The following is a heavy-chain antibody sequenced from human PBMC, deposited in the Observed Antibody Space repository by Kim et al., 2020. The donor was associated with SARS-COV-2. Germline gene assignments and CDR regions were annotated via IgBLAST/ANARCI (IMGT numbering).Heavy chain of an antibody. V-gene: IGHV4-61*01. CDR3: ARDGGGGMDV. CDR1: GGSVSIGSYY. Sequence: SETLSLTCSVSGGSVSIGSYYWSWVRQPPGKGLEWIGYIYYSGTTNYNPSLKSRVTISADTSKNQFSLKLSSVTAADTAVYYCARDGGGGMDVWGQGTTVTVSS. J-gene: IGHJ6*02. D-gene: IGHD3-10*01. CDR2: IYYSGTT.